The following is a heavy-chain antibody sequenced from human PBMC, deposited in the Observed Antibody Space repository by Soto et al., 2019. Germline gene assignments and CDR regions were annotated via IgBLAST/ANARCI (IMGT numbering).Heavy chain of an antibody. CDR3: ARLRSTTLGGGDAFDT. D-gene: IGHD4-17*01. CDR1: RFTFSTYW. V-gene: IGHV3-74*03. Sequence: EVQLVESGGGLVQPGGSLRLSCAASRFTFSTYWMHWVGQVPGKGLVWVSRINSDGSSTTYADSVKGRFTISRDNAKNTLYLQMNSLRAEDTAVYYCARLRSTTLGGGDAFDTWGQGTMVTVSS. J-gene: IGHJ3*02. CDR2: INSDGSST.